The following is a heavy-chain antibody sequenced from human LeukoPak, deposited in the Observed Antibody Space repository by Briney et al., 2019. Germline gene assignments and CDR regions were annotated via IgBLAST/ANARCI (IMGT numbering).Heavy chain of an antibody. CDR3: ARHPRVVTTAYGAFDV. CDR1: GGSISNSSYF. D-gene: IGHD3-3*01. J-gene: IGHJ3*01. V-gene: IGHV4-39*01. CDR2: TYYSGNT. Sequence: PSETLSLTCTVSGGSISNSSYFWGWIRQPPGKGLEWIGSTYYSGNTYYNPSLKTRVTISVDTSKNQFSLRLTSVTAADTAVYCCARHPRVVTTAYGAFDVWGQGTMVTVSS.